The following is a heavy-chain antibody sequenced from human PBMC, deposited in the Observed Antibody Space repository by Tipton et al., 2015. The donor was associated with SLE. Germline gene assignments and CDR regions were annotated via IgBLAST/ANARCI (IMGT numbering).Heavy chain of an antibody. CDR3: ARVRPPLSVFGVVKGTEYFFMGV. D-gene: IGHD3-3*01. CDR2: INHSGST. CDR1: GGSFSGYY. Sequence: TLSLTCAVYGGSFSGYYWSWIRQPPGKGLEWIGEINHSGSTNYNPSLKSRVTISVDTSKNQFSLKLSSVTAADTAVYYCARVRPPLSVFGVVKGTEYFFMGVWGKGTTVTVSS. J-gene: IGHJ6*03. V-gene: IGHV4-34*01.